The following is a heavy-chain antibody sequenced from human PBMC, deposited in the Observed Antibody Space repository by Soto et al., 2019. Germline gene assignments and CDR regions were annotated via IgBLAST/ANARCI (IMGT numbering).Heavy chain of an antibody. CDR1: GGSVNSGSYF. V-gene: IGHV4-61*01. CDR3: ARDRLVRVGRAAAADGMDV. CDR2: IFYSGST. J-gene: IGHJ6*02. Sequence: QVQLQESGPGLVKPSETLSLTCTVSGGSVNSGSYFWSWIRQPPGRGLEWIGYIFYSGSTRCNPSLKSRVTMSVDTSKTRFSLELDSATAADTAVYYCARDRLVRVGRAAAADGMDVWGQGPTVIVSS. D-gene: IGHD6-13*01.